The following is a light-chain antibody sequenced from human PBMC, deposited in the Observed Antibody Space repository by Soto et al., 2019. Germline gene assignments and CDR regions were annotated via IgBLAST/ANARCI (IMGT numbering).Light chain of an antibody. CDR3: QQYNSYWT. Sequence: DIQMNQSPYAVSATVGDRVSIPCRASQSISSWLAWYQQKPGKAPKLLIYDASSLESGVPSRFSGSGSGTEFTLTISSLQPDDFATYYCQQYNSYWTFGQGTKVDIK. CDR2: DAS. CDR1: QSISSW. V-gene: IGKV1-5*01. J-gene: IGKJ1*01.